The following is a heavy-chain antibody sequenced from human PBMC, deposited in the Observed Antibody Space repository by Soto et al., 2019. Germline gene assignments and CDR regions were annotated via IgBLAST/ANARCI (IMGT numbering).Heavy chain of an antibody. D-gene: IGHD3-22*01. Sequence: QVQLVQSGAEVKKPGSSVKVSCKASGGTFSSYAISWVRQAPGQGLEWMGGIFPIFGTANYAQKFQGRVTITADESTSTADMAMSSLRSEETAVYYCERVNGNYYESSSYYLRSWFDPWGQGTLVTVSS. J-gene: IGHJ5*02. CDR2: IFPIFGTA. CDR3: ERVNGNYYESSSYYLRSWFDP. V-gene: IGHV1-69*01. CDR1: GGTFSSYA.